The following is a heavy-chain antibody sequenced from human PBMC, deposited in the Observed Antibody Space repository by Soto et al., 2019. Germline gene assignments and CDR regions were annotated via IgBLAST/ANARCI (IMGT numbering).Heavy chain of an antibody. J-gene: IGHJ5*02. CDR1: GYTFTSYG. D-gene: IGHD3-10*01. CDR3: ARSGSYYPARNWFGP. Sequence: QIELVQSGAEMKNPGASVKVSCKASGYTFTSYGISWVRQAPGQGLEWMGWISGFNDDTNLAQRFQGRITVTKDTSTSTRYMELRSRKSDDTPVYYCARSGSYYPARNWFGPWGQGTLVTVSS. V-gene: IGHV1-18*01. CDR2: ISGFNDDT.